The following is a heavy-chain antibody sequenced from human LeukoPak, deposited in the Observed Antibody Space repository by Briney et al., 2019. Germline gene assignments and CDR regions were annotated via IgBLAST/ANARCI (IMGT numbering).Heavy chain of an antibody. V-gene: IGHV3-48*02. J-gene: IGHJ4*02. D-gene: IGHD1-26*01. CDR1: GFTFSIYN. Sequence: PGGSLRLSCAASGFTFSIYNMNWVRQAPGKGLEWVSYISSSGTIYYADSVKGRFTISRDNAKNSLYLQMKSLRDEDTAVYYCARSGLVGATTGYFDYWGQGTLVTVSS. CDR2: ISSSGTI. CDR3: ARSGLVGATTGYFDY.